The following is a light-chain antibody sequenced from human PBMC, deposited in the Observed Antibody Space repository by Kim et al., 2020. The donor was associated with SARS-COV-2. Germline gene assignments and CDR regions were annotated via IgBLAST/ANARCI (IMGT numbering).Light chain of an antibody. J-gene: IGLJ3*02. V-gene: IGLV2-8*01. CDR3: SSYAGTNNLL. CDR1: SSDVGFYNY. CDR2: DVT. Sequence: GQSVTISCTGTSSDVGFYNYVSWYQQHPGKAPKLMIYDVTMRPSGVPDRFSGSKSGNTASLTVSGLQAEDEADYYCSSYAGTNNLLFGGGTKVTVL.